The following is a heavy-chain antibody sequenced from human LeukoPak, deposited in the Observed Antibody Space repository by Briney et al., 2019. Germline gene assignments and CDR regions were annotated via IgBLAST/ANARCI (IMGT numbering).Heavy chain of an antibody. V-gene: IGHV3-48*01. CDR1: GFTFSSYS. CDR3: ARRYCSSTSCYTGVFDY. Sequence: GGSLRLSCAASGFTFSSYSMNWVRQAPGKGLEWVSYISSSSSTIYYADSVKGRFTISSDNAKNSLYLQMNSLRAEDTAVYYCARRYCSSTSCYTGVFDYWGQGTLVTVSS. J-gene: IGHJ4*02. CDR2: ISSSSSTI. D-gene: IGHD2-2*02.